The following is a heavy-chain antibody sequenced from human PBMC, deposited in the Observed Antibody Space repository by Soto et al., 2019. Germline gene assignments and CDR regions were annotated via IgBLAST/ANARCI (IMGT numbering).Heavy chain of an antibody. D-gene: IGHD2-8*01. J-gene: IGHJ6*02. CDR1: GGSFSGYY. Sequence: SETLSLTCAVYGGSFSGYYWSWIRQPPGKGLEWIGEINHSGSTNYNPSLKSRVTISTDTSKNQFSLLLSSVTAADTAVYYCAREEVPQWFTKGYYGMDVWGQGTTVTSP. CDR3: AREEVPQWFTKGYYGMDV. CDR2: INHSGST. V-gene: IGHV4-34*01.